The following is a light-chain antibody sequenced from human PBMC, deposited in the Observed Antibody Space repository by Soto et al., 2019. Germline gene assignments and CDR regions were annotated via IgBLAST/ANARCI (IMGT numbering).Light chain of an antibody. CDR3: QQYGSSWT. J-gene: IGKJ1*01. CDR1: QSIGTN. V-gene: IGKV1-39*01. CDR2: AVS. Sequence: DIQMTQSPSSLSASIGDRVTLTCRASQSIGTNLNWYQQRPGKAPKLLIYAVSSLQSGVSSRFSGSGSGTDFTLTISRLEPEDFALYYCQQYGSSWTFGQGTEVEIK.